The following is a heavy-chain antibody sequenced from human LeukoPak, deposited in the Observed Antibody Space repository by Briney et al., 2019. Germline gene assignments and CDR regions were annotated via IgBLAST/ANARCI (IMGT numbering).Heavy chain of an antibody. CDR1: GYSFSDNY. V-gene: IGHV1-2*02. J-gene: IGHJ4*02. D-gene: IGHD4-17*01. CDR3: AREVYGDSSFDY. Sequence: ASVKVSCKASGYSFSDNYMHWVRQAPGQGPEWMGWINPNSGGTEYSQKFQGRVTMTRDKSISTVYLELSRLRSDDTAVYYCAREVYGDSSFDYWRQGTLLTVSS. CDR2: INPNSGGT.